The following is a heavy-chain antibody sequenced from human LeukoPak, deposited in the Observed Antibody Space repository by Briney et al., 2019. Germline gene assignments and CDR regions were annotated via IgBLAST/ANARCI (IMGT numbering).Heavy chain of an antibody. CDR3: ARQFYNGYDAIWYFDL. D-gene: IGHD5-12*01. CDR2: IYPGNSDT. CDR1: GYSFGSYW. Sequence: GESLKISCKGSGYSFGSYWLGWVRQMPGKGLEWMGIIYPGNSDTRYSPSFQGQVTISADKSSSTAYLQWSSLKASDTAMYYCARQFYNGYDAIWYFDLWGRGTLLTVSS. J-gene: IGHJ2*01. V-gene: IGHV5-51*01.